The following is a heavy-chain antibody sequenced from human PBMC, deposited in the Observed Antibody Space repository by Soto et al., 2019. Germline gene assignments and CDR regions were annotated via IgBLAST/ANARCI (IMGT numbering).Heavy chain of an antibody. CDR1: GGSFSGYY. CDR2: INHSGST. D-gene: IGHD2-15*01. J-gene: IGHJ5*02. Sequence: SETLSLTCAVYGGSFSGYYWSWIRQPPGKGLEWIGEINHSGSTNYNPSLKSRVTISVDTSKNQFSLKLSSVTAADTAVYYCARGLPRRAGVVVVAAKPSWFDPWGQGTLVTVSS. CDR3: ARGLPRRAGVVVVAAKPSWFDP. V-gene: IGHV4-34*01.